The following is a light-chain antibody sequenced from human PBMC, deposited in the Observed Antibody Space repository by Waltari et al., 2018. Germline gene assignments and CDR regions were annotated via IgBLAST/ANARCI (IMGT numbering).Light chain of an antibody. Sequence: QSALTQPRSVSGSPGQSVAISCTGTRSDVGGYTYVSWYQHHPGKAPKLMIYDVGKRPSGVPDRFSGSKSGNTASLTISGLQAEDEAEYYCCSYAGSFTWLFGGGTKLTVL. CDR3: CSYAGSFTWL. CDR1: RSDVGGYTY. CDR2: DVG. V-gene: IGLV2-11*01. J-gene: IGLJ3*02.